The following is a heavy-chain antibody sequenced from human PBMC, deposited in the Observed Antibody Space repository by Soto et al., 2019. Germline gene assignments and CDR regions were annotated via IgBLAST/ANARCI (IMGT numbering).Heavy chain of an antibody. J-gene: IGHJ3*02. CDR3: ARAEYCSGGSCYLQAGAFDI. D-gene: IGHD2-15*01. CDR2: IYYSGST. CDR1: GGSVSSGSYY. Sequence: PSETLSLTCTVSGGSVSSGSYYWSWIRQPPGKGLEWIGYIYYSGSTNYNPSLKSRVTISVDTSKNQFSLKLSSVTAADTVVYYCARAEYCSGGSCYLQAGAFDIWGQGTMVTVSS. V-gene: IGHV4-61*01.